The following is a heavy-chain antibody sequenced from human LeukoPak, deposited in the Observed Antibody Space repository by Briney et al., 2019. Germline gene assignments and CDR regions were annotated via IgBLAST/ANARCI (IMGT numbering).Heavy chain of an antibody. V-gene: IGHV1-24*01. CDR1: GYTLTELS. Sequence: SVKVSCKVSGYTLTELSMHWVRQAPGKGLEWMGGFDPEDGETIYAQKFQGRVTMTEDTSTDTAYMELSSLRSEDTAVYYCATTSPHPYYDFWSGYYRFDYWGQGTLVTVSS. CDR2: FDPEDGET. CDR3: ATTSPHPYYDFWSGYYRFDY. J-gene: IGHJ4*02. D-gene: IGHD3-3*01.